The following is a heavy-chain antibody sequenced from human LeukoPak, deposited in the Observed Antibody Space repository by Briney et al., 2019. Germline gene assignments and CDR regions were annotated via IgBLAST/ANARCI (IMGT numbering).Heavy chain of an antibody. CDR1: GFTFSNYA. Sequence: GGSLRLSCAASGFTFSNYAMSWVRQAPGKGLEWVSTISGSGVSTYYADSVKGQFTISRDNSKNTLYLQMNTLRAEDTAVYYCAKEEWLLAVYFDYWGQGILVTVSS. J-gene: IGHJ4*02. CDR3: AKEEWLLAVYFDY. V-gene: IGHV3-23*01. D-gene: IGHD3-3*01. CDR2: ISGSGVST.